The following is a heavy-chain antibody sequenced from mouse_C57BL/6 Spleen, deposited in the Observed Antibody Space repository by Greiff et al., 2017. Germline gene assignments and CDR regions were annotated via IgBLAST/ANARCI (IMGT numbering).Heavy chain of an antibody. D-gene: IGHD1-1*01. CDR1: GFNIKDYY. J-gene: IGHJ2*01. V-gene: IGHV14-1*01. CDR3: TTYGGSSSYYFDY. CDR2: IDPEDGDT. Sequence: EVKLEESGAELVRPGASVKLSCTASGFNIKDYYMHWVKQRPEQGLEWIGRIDPEDGDTEYAPKFQGKATMTADTSSNTAYLQLSSLTSEDTAVYYCTTYGGSSSYYFDYWGQGTTLTVSS.